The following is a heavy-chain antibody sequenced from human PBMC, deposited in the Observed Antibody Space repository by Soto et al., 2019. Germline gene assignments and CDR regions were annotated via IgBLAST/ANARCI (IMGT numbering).Heavy chain of an antibody. J-gene: IGHJ4*02. V-gene: IGHV1-18*04. CDR2: IGTNSGNS. D-gene: IGHD2-15*01. CDR3: AALGYFKDSGGYV. Sequence: QIQLVQSGAEAKKPGASVRVSCKASGYTFTDHGMTWVRQAPGQGLEWMGWIGTNSGNSNSGERFRGRVTLSRDTSTSTVYMEMRSLTSADTAVYYCAALGYFKDSGGYVWGQGTLVTVSS. CDR1: GYTFTDHG.